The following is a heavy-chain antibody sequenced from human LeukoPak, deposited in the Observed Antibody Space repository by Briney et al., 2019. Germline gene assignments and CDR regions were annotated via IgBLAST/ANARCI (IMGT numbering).Heavy chain of an antibody. CDR1: GYTFTSYG. V-gene: IGHV1-18*01. J-gene: IGHJ3*02. Sequence: GASVKVSCKASGYTFTSYGISWVRQAPGQGLEWMGWISAYNGNTNYAQKLQGRVTMTTDTSTSTAYMELRSLRSDDTAVYYCARDNSYYYDSSGYRLDIWGQGTMVTVSS. CDR3: ARDNSYYYDSSGYRLDI. D-gene: IGHD3-22*01. CDR2: ISAYNGNT.